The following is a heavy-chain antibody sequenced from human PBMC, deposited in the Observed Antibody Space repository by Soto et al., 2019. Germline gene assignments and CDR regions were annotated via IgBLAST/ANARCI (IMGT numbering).Heavy chain of an antibody. CDR2: IYPGDSDT. J-gene: IGHJ6*02. V-gene: IGHV5-51*01. CDR1: GYSLTSYW. Sequence: PGESLKISCKGSGYSLTSYWIGWVRQMPGKGLEWMGIIYPGDSDTRYSPSFQGQVTISADKSISTAYLQWSSLKASDTAMYYCASPSIAARPGYYYYGMDVWGQGTTVT. D-gene: IGHD6-6*01. CDR3: ASPSIAARPGYYYYGMDV.